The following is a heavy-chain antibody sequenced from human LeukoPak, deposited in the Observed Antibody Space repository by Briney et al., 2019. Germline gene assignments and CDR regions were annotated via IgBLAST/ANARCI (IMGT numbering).Heavy chain of an antibody. Sequence: PSETLSLTCTVSGGSISSYYWSWIRQPAGKGLEWIGRIYTSGSTNYNPSLKSRVTISVDTSKNQFSLKLGSVTAADTAVYYCARGGYCSSTSCSPTWFDPWGQGTLVTVSS. CDR1: GGSISSYY. CDR2: IYTSGST. V-gene: IGHV4-4*07. J-gene: IGHJ5*02. D-gene: IGHD2-2*01. CDR3: ARGGYCSSTSCSPTWFDP.